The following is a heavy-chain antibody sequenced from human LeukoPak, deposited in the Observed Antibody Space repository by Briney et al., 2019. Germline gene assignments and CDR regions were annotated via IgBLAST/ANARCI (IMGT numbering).Heavy chain of an antibody. J-gene: IGHJ4*02. D-gene: IGHD3-3*01. CDR1: GSIFTSNW. CDR3: ARLPSMYDPFDY. V-gene: IGHV5-51*01. Sequence: GEPLKISCQGSGSIFTSNWIGWVRKLPGKGLEWMGIIYPGDSDTRYSPSFQGQVTISADKSISTAYLQWSSLKASDTAMYYCARLPSMYDPFDYWGQGTLVTVSS. CDR2: IYPGDSDT.